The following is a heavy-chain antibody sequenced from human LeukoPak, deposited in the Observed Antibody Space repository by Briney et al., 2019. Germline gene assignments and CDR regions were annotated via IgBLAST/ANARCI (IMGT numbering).Heavy chain of an antibody. CDR3: ARAKNWPTGAFDI. CDR1: GFPFSSYR. V-gene: IGHV3-7*01. D-gene: IGHD1-1*01. CDR2: IKQDGNEK. J-gene: IGHJ3*02. Sequence: GGSLRLSCAASGFPFSSYRMSWVRQAPGKGGEWVPNIKQDGNEKYYVDSVKGRFTISRDNAKNSLYLQMNSLSAEDTAVYYCARAKNWPTGAFDIWGQGTMVTVSS.